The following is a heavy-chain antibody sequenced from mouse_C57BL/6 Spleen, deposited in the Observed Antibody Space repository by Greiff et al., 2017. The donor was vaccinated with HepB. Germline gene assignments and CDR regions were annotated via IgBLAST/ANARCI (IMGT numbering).Heavy chain of an antibody. Sequence: VQLQQPGAELVRPGSSVKLSCKASGYTFTSYWMDWVKQRPGQGLEWIGNIYPSDSETHYNQKFKDKATLTVDKSSSTAYMQLSSLTSEDSAVYYCARRTYYGKDDYAMDYWGQGTSVTVSS. CDR2: IYPSDSET. J-gene: IGHJ4*01. V-gene: IGHV1-61*01. D-gene: IGHD2-10*01. CDR3: ARRTYYGKDDYAMDY. CDR1: GYTFTSYW.